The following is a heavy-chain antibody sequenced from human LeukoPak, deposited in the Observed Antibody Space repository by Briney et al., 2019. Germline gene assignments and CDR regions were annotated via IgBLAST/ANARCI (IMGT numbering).Heavy chain of an antibody. V-gene: IGHV4-34*01. CDR3: ARGEDFERYYLAY. CDR1: GGSFSSYY. J-gene: IGHJ4*02. Sequence: SETLSLTCAVYGGSFSSYYWSWIRQPPGKGLEWIGEINHSGSTNYNPSLKSRVTISVDTSKNQFSLKLTSVTAADTAVYFCARGEDFERYYLAYWGQGTLVTVSS. D-gene: IGHD3-9*01. CDR2: INHSGST.